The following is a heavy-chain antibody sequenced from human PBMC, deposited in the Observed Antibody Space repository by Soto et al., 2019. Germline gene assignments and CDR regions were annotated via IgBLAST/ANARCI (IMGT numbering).Heavy chain of an antibody. Sequence: LSVTCGFVDLSSCRLYVIQIRQPPGKGLEWIGYIYYSVSTNYNPSLKSRVTISVDTSKNQFSLKLSSVTAADTVCYFYASSKCEFLGRHFQTWGPEPLV. CDR3: ASSKCEFLGRHFQT. D-gene: IGHD3-3*02. J-gene: IGHJ3*01. CDR1: DLSSCRLY. CDR2: IYYSVST. V-gene: IGHV4-59*01.